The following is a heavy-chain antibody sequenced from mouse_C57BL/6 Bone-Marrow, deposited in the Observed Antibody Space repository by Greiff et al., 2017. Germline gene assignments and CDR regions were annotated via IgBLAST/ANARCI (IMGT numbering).Heavy chain of an antibody. Sequence: QVQLKQSGAELMKPGASVKLSCKATGYTFTGYWVEWVKQRPGHGLEWIGEILPGSGSTNYHEKFKGKATFTADTSSNTAYMQLSSLTTEDSAIYYCARGEDRVVTPPWFAYWGQGTLVTVSA. CDR1: GYTFTGYW. CDR2: ILPGSGST. J-gene: IGHJ3*01. D-gene: IGHD2-5*01. V-gene: IGHV1-9*01. CDR3: ARGEDRVVTPPWFAY.